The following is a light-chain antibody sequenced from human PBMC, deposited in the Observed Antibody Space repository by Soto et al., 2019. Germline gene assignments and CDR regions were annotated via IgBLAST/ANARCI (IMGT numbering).Light chain of an antibody. CDR1: QSVSSSY. J-gene: IGKJ5*01. Sequence: IVLTQSKGTLSLSPGERATLSCRAIQSVSSSYLAWYQQKPGQAPRLLIYGASTRATGIPDRFSGSGSGTDFTLTISRLEPEDFAVYYCQQYGSSPPITFGQGTRLEIK. CDR2: GAS. CDR3: QQYGSSPPIT. V-gene: IGKV3-20*01.